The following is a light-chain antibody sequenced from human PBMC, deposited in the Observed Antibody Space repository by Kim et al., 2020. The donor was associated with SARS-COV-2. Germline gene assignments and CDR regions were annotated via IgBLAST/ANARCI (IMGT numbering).Light chain of an antibody. V-gene: IGLV3-1*01. CDR2: QDS. J-gene: IGLJ3*02. CDR3: QAWDSSTAHWV. Sequence: PGQTASITCAGDKLGDKYACWYQQKPGQSPVLVIYQDSKRPSGIPERFSGSNSGNTATLTISGTQAMDEADYYCQAWDSSTAHWVFGGGTQLTVL. CDR1: KLGDKY.